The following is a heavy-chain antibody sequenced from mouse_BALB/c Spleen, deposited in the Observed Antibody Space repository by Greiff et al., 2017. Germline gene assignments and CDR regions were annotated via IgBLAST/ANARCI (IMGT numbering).Heavy chain of an antibody. V-gene: IGHV2-6-7*01. Sequence: VNVVESGPGLVAPSQSLSITCTVSGFSLTGYGVNWVRQPPGKGLEWLGMIWGDGSTDYNSALKSRLSISKDNSKSQVFLKMNSLQTDDTARYYCARVGYRYDWAMDYWGQGTSVTVSS. CDR3: ARVGYRYDWAMDY. J-gene: IGHJ4*01. D-gene: IGHD2-14*01. CDR2: IWGDGST. CDR1: GFSLTGYG.